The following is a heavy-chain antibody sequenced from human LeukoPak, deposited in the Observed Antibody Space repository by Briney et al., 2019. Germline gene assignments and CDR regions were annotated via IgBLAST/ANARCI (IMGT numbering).Heavy chain of an antibody. CDR2: IGGSGGST. Sequence: GGSLRLSCAASGFTFSSYAMSWVRQAPGKGLEWVSSIGGSGGSTYYADSVKGQFTISRDNSKNTLYLKMNSLRAEDTAVYYCAKVETAAAATLRGFDYWGQGTLVTVSS. CDR3: AKVETAAAATLRGFDY. V-gene: IGHV3-23*01. J-gene: IGHJ4*02. D-gene: IGHD6-13*01. CDR1: GFTFSSYA.